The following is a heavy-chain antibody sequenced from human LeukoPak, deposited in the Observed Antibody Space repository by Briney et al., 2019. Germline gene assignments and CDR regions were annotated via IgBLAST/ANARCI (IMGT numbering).Heavy chain of an antibody. J-gene: IGHJ6*02. CDR2: IYSGGST. Sequence: GGSLRLSCAASGFTVSSNYMSWVRQAPGKGLEWVSVIYSGGSTYYADSVKGRFTISRDNSKNTLYLQMNSLRAEDTAVYYCARDDPNYYGSGSYSPTWYYGMDVWGQGTTVTVSS. D-gene: IGHD3-10*01. CDR1: GFTVSSNY. CDR3: ARDDPNYYGSGSYSPTWYYGMDV. V-gene: IGHV3-53*01.